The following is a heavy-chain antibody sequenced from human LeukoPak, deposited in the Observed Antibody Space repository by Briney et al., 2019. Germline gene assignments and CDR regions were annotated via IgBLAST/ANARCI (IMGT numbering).Heavy chain of an antibody. Sequence: VSVKVSCKASGYTFTSYGISWVRQAPGQGLEWMGWISAYNGNTNYAQKLQGRVTMTTDTSTSTAYMELRSLRSDDTAVYYCASVKYGSGSYATHFDYWGQGTLVTVSS. CDR3: ASVKYGSGSYATHFDY. CDR2: ISAYNGNT. CDR1: GYTFTSYG. J-gene: IGHJ4*02. D-gene: IGHD3-10*01. V-gene: IGHV1-18*01.